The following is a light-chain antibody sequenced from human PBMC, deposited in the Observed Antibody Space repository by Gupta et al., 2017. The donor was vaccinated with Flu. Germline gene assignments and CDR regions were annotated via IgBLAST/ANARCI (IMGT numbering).Light chain of an antibody. V-gene: IGLV2-14*01. J-gene: IGLJ2*01. CDR3: GSDASKGFVI. CDR1: SSDVGGYNY. CDR2: DVN. Sequence: SVLPQPASVSGSPGPSITISCTGSSSDVGGYNYVSWYQQYPGKAPKLMIYDVNIRPSGVASRFSASKSGNTASLTISVHEEEDEAYYYGGSDASKGFVIFGEGTKLTVL.